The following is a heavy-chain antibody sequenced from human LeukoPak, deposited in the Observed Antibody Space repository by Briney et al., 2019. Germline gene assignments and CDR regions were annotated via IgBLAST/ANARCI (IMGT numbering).Heavy chain of an antibody. CDR3: AKDRTALTVTTPDY. Sequence: PGGSLRLSCAASGFTFSSYGMHWVRQAPGKGREWVAFIRYDGSNKYYADSVKGRFTISRDNSKNTLYLQMNSLRAEDTAVYYCAKDRTALTVTTPDYWGQGTLVTVSS. J-gene: IGHJ4*02. CDR1: GFTFSSYG. CDR2: IRYDGSNK. V-gene: IGHV3-30*02. D-gene: IGHD4-17*01.